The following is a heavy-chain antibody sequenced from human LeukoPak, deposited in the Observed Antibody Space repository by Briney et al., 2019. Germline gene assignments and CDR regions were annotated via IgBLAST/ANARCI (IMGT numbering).Heavy chain of an antibody. CDR1: GFTFSSHD. D-gene: IGHD6-25*01. CDR2: IGTASDT. V-gene: IGHV3-13*01. J-gene: IGHJ2*01. Sequence: AGGSLRLSCAASGFTFSSHDMHRVRQTTGKGLGWVSAIGTASDTYYPDSVKGRFTISRDDAKNSLYLQMNSLRAEDTAVYYCARVRPGWYFDLWGRGTLVTVSS. CDR3: ARVRPGWYFDL.